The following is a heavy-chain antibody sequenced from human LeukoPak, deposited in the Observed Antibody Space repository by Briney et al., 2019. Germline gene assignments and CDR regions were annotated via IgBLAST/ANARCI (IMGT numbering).Heavy chain of an antibody. CDR2: ISSSGSTI. J-gene: IGHJ4*02. CDR1: GFTFSDYY. V-gene: IGHV3-11*01. Sequence: GGSLRLSCAASGFTFSDYYMSWIRQAPGKGLEWVSYISSSGSTIYYADSVKGRFTISRDNANNSLFLQMNSLRVEDTAVYYCARTGQYCSGGTCYSGQFDFWGQGTLVTVSS. CDR3: ARTGQYCSGGTCYSGQFDF. D-gene: IGHD2-15*01.